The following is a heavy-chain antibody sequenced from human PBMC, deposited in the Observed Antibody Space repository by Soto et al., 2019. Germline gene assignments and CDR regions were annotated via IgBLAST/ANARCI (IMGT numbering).Heavy chain of an antibody. J-gene: IGHJ4*02. V-gene: IGHV3-23*01. CDR1: GFTFSSYA. Sequence: EVQLLESGGGLVQPGGSLRLSCAASGFTFSSYAMSWVRQAPGKGLEWVSAISGSGGSTYYADSVKGRFTISRDNSKNTLYLQMKSLRAEYTAVYYCAKESGGIGGSFDYWCQGTLVTVSS. CDR3: AKESGGIGGSFDY. D-gene: IGHD2-15*01. CDR2: ISGSGGST.